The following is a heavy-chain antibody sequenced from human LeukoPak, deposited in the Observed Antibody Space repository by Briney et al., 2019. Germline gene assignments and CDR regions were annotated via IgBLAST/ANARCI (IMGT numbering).Heavy chain of an antibody. CDR3: AKESPYSSNRLYYFDY. J-gene: IGHJ4*02. Sequence: GGSLRLSCAASGFTFSNFAMSRVRQTPEKGLEWVAAISGSDGRLFYADSVRGRFTISSDNSKNTLSLQMNSLRADDTAVYFCAKESPYSSNRLYYFDYWGQGTLVTVSS. CDR2: ISGSDGRL. CDR1: GFTFSNFA. D-gene: IGHD2-21*01. V-gene: IGHV3-23*01.